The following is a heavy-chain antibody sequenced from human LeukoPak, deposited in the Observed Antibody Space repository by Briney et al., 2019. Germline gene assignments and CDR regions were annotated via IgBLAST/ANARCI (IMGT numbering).Heavy chain of an antibody. V-gene: IGHV3-7*01. J-gene: IGHJ4*02. Sequence: PGGSLRLSCAASGFTFSSYRMSWVRQAPGKGLEWVANIKQDGSEKYYVDSVKGRFTISRDNAKNSLYLQMNSLRAEDTAVYYCARVRTAMGNDYRGQGTLVTVSS. CDR3: ARVRTAMGNDY. D-gene: IGHD5-18*01. CDR2: IKQDGSEK. CDR1: GFTFSSYR.